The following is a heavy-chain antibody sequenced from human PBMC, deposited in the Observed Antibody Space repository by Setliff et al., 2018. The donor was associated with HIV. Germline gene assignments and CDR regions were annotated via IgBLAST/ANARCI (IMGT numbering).Heavy chain of an antibody. J-gene: IGHJ6*02. CDR3: ASGKNYIFWSSYFGMDV. D-gene: IGHD3-3*01. V-gene: IGHV3-64*02. CDR2: ISSDGGSM. CDR1: GFTFSSAW. Sequence: PGGSLRLSCAASGFTFSSAWMSWVRQAPGKGLEHVSGISSDGGSMYYADSVRGRFTISRDNSKNTLYLQMGSLRGDDMAVYYCASGKNYIFWSSYFGMDVWGQGTTVTVSS.